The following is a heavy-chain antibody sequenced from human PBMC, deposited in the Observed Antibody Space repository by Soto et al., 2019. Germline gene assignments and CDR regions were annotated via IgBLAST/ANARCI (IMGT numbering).Heavy chain of an antibody. CDR3: AKSRYADSSGDYYDF. V-gene: IGHV3-23*01. CDR2: IGGRGTSS. CDR1: GFTFSNYA. J-gene: IGHJ4*02. D-gene: IGHD3-22*01. Sequence: PGGSLRLSCAASGFTFSNYAMSWVRQAPGKGLEWVSGIGGRGTSSYYADSVKGPFAISRDNSYNTLFLQLHSLRAEDTAVYYCAKSRYADSSGDYYDFWGQGTRVTVSS.